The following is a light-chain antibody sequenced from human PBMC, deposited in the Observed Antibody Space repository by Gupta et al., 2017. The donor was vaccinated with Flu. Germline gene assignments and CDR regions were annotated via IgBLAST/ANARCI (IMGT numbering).Light chain of an antibody. J-gene: IGLJ2*01. CDR3: CSYAGSRPLV. Sequence: QSALTQPASASGSPGQSITITCTGTSSDVGSYHFVSWYQQHRGKAPKLMIYESSKRPSGVSNRFSGYKSRNTASLTISGLQAEDEADYCCCSYAGSRPLVFGGGTKLTVL. CDR1: SSDVGSYHF. V-gene: IGLV2-23*01. CDR2: ESS.